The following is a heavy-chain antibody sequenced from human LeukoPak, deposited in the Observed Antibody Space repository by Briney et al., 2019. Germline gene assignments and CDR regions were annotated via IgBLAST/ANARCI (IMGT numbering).Heavy chain of an antibody. J-gene: IGHJ4*02. D-gene: IGHD6-19*01. V-gene: IGHV3-30*03. Sequence: PGRSLRLSCAASGFTFSSYGMHWVRQAPGKGLEWVAVISYDGSSKYYTDSVKGRFTFSRDNSKNTLYLQMNSLRAEDTAVYYCARDYRVAGRGPFDYWGQGTLVTVSS. CDR2: ISYDGSSK. CDR3: ARDYRVAGRGPFDY. CDR1: GFTFSSYG.